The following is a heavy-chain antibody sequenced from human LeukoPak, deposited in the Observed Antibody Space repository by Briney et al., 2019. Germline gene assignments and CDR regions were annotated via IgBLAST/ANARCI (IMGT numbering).Heavy chain of an antibody. CDR2: IYYSGST. CDR1: GGSISSYY. D-gene: IGHD3-22*01. Sequence: KPSGTLSLTCTVSGGSISSYYWSWIRQPPGKGLEWIGYIYYSGSTNYNPSLKSRVTISVDTSKNQFSLKLSSVTAADTAVYYCARQYYYDSSGYYPLGWAFDIWGQGTMVTVSS. V-gene: IGHV4-59*08. CDR3: ARQYYYDSSGYYPLGWAFDI. J-gene: IGHJ3*02.